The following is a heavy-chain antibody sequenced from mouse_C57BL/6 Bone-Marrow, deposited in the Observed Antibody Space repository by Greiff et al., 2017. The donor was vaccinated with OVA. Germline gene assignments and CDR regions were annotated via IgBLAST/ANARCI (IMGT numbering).Heavy chain of an antibody. CDR2: IHPNSGST. D-gene: IGHD1-1*01. V-gene: IGHV1-64*01. Sequence: VQLQQPGAELVKPGASVKLSCKASGYTFTSYWMHWVKQRPGQGLEWIGMIHPNSGSTNYNEKFKSKATLTVDKSSSTAYMQLRSLTSEDSSVYFCVGLLCHWYFDVWGTGTTVTVSS. CDR3: VGLLCHWYFDV. CDR1: GYTFTSYW. J-gene: IGHJ1*03.